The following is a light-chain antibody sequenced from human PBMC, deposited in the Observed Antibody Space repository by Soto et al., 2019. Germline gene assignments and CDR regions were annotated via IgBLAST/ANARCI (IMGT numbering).Light chain of an antibody. CDR3: LKYNKWPPQYT. J-gene: IGKJ2*01. V-gene: IGKV3-15*01. CDR2: GAS. Sequence: EIVMTQSPATLSVSPGERATLSCRASQSVSSNLAWYQQKPGQAPMLLIYGASTRATGIPARFSGTGYGTVFTLTISSLQSEDVLVDYCLKYNKWPPQYTFGHGTKLEIK. CDR1: QSVSSN.